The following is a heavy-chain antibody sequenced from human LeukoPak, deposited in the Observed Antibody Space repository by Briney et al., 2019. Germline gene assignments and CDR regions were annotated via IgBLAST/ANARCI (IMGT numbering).Heavy chain of an antibody. Sequence: ASVKVSCKASGYTFTSYGISWVRQAPGQGLEWMGWISAYNGNTNYAQKLQGRGTMTTDTSTSTAYMELRSLRSEDTAVYYCASKYSSSWSPYYGMDVCGQGTTVTVSS. CDR2: ISAYNGNT. J-gene: IGHJ6*02. CDR1: GYTFTSYG. D-gene: IGHD6-13*01. V-gene: IGHV1-18*01. CDR3: ASKYSSSWSPYYGMDV.